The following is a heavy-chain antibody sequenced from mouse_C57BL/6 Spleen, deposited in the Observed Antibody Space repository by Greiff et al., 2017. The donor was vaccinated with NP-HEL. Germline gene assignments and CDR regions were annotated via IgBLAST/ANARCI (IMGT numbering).Heavy chain of an antibody. V-gene: IGHV1-47*01. CDR3: ARGRYYRRDGMDY. Sequence: QVQLQQSGAELVKPGASVKMSCKASGYTFTTYPIEWMKQNPGKSLEWIGNFHPYNDDTTYNEKFKGKATLTVEKSSSTVYLELSRLTSDDSAVYYCARGRYYRRDGMDYWGQGTSVTVSS. CDR1: GYTFTTYP. CDR2: FHPYNDDT. J-gene: IGHJ4*01. D-gene: IGHD1-1*02.